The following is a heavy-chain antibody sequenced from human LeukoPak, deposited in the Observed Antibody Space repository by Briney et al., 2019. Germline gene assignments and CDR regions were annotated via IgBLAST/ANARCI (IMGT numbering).Heavy chain of an antibody. J-gene: IGHJ4*02. CDR1: GFTFSSYG. Sequence: GRSLRLSCAASGFTFSSYGMHWVRQAPGKGLEWVAVISYDGSNKYYADSVKGRFTISRDNSKNTLYLQMNSLRAEDTAVYYCAKDLAVAGFREDYWGQGTLVTVSS. V-gene: IGHV3-30*18. D-gene: IGHD6-19*01. CDR3: AKDLAVAGFREDY. CDR2: ISYDGSNK.